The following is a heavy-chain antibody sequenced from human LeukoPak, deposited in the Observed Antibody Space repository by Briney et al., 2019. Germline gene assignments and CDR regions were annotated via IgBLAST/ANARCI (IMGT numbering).Heavy chain of an antibody. CDR2: IYYSGST. Sequence: SETLSLTCTGSGGSISSYYSSWIRQPPGKGLEWIGYIYYSGSTNYNPSLKSRVTISVDTSKNQFSLKLSSVTAADTAVYYCARDRWLQVDDWVQGTLVTVSS. V-gene: IGHV4-59*12. CDR3: ARDRWLQVDD. D-gene: IGHD5-24*01. CDR1: GGSISSYY. J-gene: IGHJ4*02.